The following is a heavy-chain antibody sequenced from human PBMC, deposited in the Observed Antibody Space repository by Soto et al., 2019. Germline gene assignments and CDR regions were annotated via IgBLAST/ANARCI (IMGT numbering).Heavy chain of an antibody. V-gene: IGHV1-2*04. Sequence: QVQLVQSGAEVRKPGASVTVSCRSSGDSFNDYYIHWVRQAPGQGLEWMGWINPNGGVPKYAQKFQRWVSMTRNTSIRTVYLQLSRLSSDDTAGYYSARESGAATATLDYYYFYMDVWGTGTTVTVSS. CDR3: ARESGAATATLDYYYFYMDV. CDR2: INPNGGVP. D-gene: IGHD6-25*01. CDR1: GDSFNDYY. J-gene: IGHJ6*03.